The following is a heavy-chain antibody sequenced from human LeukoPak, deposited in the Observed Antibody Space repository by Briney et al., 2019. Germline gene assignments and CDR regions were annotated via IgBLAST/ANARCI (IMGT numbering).Heavy chain of an antibody. CDR3: TTDRGLRVLRFLEWSGRTYYFDY. Sequence: GGSLRLSCAASGFTFTNAWMSWVRQAPGKGLEWVGRIKSKTDGGTTDYAAPVKGRFTISRDDSKNTLYLQMNSLKTEDTAVYYCTTDRGLRVLRFLEWSGRTYYFDYWGQGTLVTVSS. J-gene: IGHJ4*02. CDR2: IKSKTDGGTT. V-gene: IGHV3-15*01. CDR1: GFTFTNAW. D-gene: IGHD3-3*01.